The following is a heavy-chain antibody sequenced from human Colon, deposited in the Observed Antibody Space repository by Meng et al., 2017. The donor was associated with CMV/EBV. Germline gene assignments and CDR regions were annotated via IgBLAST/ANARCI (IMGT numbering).Heavy chain of an antibody. D-gene: IGHD1-26*01. V-gene: IGHV1-46*04. Sequence: ASVKVSCKASVYTFTSHYIHWVRQAPGQGLEWMGIVDPAGGRTTYAHKLRGRVIMTSDTSTSTVYMALSNLTSEDTAVYYCARVLSGTSPSDAFDFWGQGTMVTVSS. J-gene: IGHJ3*01. CDR3: ARVLSGTSPSDAFDF. CDR2: VDPAGGRT. CDR1: VYTFTSHY.